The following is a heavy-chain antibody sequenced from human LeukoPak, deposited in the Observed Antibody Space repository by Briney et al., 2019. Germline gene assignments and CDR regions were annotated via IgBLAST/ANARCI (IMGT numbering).Heavy chain of an antibody. CDR2: INHSGST. CDR1: GGSFSGYY. V-gene: IGHV4-34*01. Sequence: SETLSLTCAVYGGSFSGYYWSRIRQPPGKGLEWIGEINHSGSTNYNPSLKSRVTISVDTSKNQFSLKLSSVTAADTAVYYCARGPRITIFGVVTRSFDYWGQGTLVTVSS. D-gene: IGHD3-3*01. J-gene: IGHJ4*02. CDR3: ARGPRITIFGVVTRSFDY.